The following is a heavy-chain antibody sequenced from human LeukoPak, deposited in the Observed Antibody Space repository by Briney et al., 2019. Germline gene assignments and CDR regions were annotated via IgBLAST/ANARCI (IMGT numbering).Heavy chain of an antibody. V-gene: IGHV5-51*01. J-gene: IGHJ4*02. Sequence: GESLKISCKGSGYIFTTYWIAWVRQMPGKGLEWMGIIYPGDSDTRYSPSFQGQVTISVDKSISTAYLQWSSLKASDTAMYYCARRSTTRGPRGYFDYWGQGTLVTVSS. CDR2: IYPGDSDT. D-gene: IGHD3-10*01. CDR3: ARRSTTRGPRGYFDY. CDR1: GYIFTTYW.